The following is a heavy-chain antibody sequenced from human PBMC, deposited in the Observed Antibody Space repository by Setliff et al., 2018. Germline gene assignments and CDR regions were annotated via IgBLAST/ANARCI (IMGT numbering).Heavy chain of an antibody. D-gene: IGHD5-18*01. CDR2: IFYSGET. CDR1: GGSVSTYF. Sequence: SETLSLTCTVSGGSVSTYFWSWIRQSPGKGLDWIGYIFYSGETYYNPSFKSRVSMSVDTSNDQFSLSLTSVTAADTAVYYCARGSGRGYSYGLSDYWGRGALVTVSS. J-gene: IGHJ4*02. CDR3: ARGSGRGYSYGLSDY. V-gene: IGHV4-59*02.